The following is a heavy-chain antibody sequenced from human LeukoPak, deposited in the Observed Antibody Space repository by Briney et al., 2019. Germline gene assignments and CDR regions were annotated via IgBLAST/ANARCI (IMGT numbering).Heavy chain of an antibody. Sequence: GGSLRLSCAASGFTFNNYAMTWVRQAPGKRLEWVSTINTGGGTYYADSVKGRFTMSRDNSRNTLFLQMNTLRAEDTAVYYCTKWSGYGDSWGQGTLVTVSS. D-gene: IGHD5-12*01. CDR2: INTGGGT. CDR3: TKWSGYGDS. CDR1: GFTFNNYA. J-gene: IGHJ4*02. V-gene: IGHV3-23*01.